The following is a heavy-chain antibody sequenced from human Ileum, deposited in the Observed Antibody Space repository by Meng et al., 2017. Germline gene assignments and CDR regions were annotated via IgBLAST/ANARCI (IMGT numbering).Heavy chain of an antibody. CDR3: ARLTDGAQTTIDT. J-gene: IGHJ5*02. D-gene: IGHD4/OR15-4a*01. Sequence: SETLSLTCTVSGGSISGYYWTWIRQPPGKDLEWLGYINYSGSTKYNPSLKSRVTMSVDTSKNQLSLKLSSVTAADTALYYCARLTDGAQTTIDTWGQGTLVTVSS. CDR1: GGSISGYY. CDR2: INYSGST. V-gene: IGHV4-59*01.